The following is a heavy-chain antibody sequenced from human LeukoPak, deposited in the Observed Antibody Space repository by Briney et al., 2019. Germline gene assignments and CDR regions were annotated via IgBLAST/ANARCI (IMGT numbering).Heavy chain of an antibody. CDR1: GFTFSSYG. D-gene: IGHD1-26*01. J-gene: IGHJ4*02. CDR2: IWYDGSNK. Sequence: GGSLRLSCAASGFTFSSYGMHWVRQAPGTGLEWAAVIWYDGSNKYYADSVKGRFTISRDNSKNTLYLQMNSLRAEDTAVYYCARDRAEVGATSESYIDYWGQGTLVTVSS. CDR3: ARDRAEVGATSESYIDY. V-gene: IGHV3-33*01.